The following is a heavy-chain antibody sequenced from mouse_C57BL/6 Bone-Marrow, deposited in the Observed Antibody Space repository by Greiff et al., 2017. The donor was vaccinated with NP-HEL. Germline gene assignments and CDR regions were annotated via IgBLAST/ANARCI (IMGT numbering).Heavy chain of an antibody. Sequence: VQRVESGPGLVQPSQSLSITCTVSGFSLTSYGVHWVRQSPGKGLEWLGVIWRGGSTDYNAAFMSRLSITKDNSKSQVFFKMNSLQADDTAIYYCAKNGHDGYYGFAYWGQGTLVTVSA. D-gene: IGHD2-3*01. CDR1: GFSLTSYG. J-gene: IGHJ3*01. CDR3: AKNGHDGYYGFAY. V-gene: IGHV2-5*01. CDR2: IWRGGST.